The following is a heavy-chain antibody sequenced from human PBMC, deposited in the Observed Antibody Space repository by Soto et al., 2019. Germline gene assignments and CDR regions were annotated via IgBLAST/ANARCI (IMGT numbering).Heavy chain of an antibody. D-gene: IGHD3-10*01. CDR2: IYYSGST. Sequence: EGLSVACLVPGVSISSYYWSWIRQPPGKGLEWIGYIYYSGSTNYNPSLKSRVTISVDTSKNQFSLKLSSVTAADTAVYYCARGSPAYYGMDVWGQGTKVTVYS. V-gene: IGHV4-59*01. CDR1: GVSISSYY. J-gene: IGHJ6*02. CDR3: ARGSPAYYGMDV.